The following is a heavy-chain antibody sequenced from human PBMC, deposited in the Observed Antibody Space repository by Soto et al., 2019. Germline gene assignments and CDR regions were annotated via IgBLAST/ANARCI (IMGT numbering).Heavy chain of an antibody. Sequence: LRLSCAASGFTFSSYAMSWVRQAPGKGLEWVSAISGSGGSTYYADSVKGRFTISRDNSKNTLYLQMNSLRAEDTAVYYCAKIKDYALPLPLDFWGQGTLVTVSS. J-gene: IGHJ4*02. CDR1: GFTFSSYA. CDR3: AKIKDYALPLPLDF. CDR2: ISGSGGST. V-gene: IGHV3-23*01. D-gene: IGHD3-16*01.